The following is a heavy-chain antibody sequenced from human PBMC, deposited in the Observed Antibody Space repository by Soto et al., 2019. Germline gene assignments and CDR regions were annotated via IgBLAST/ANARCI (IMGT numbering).Heavy chain of an antibody. CDR2: INPNSGGT. J-gene: IGHJ4*02. CDR1: GYTFTGYY. V-gene: IGHV1-2*04. D-gene: IGHD1-26*01. Sequence: DSVQVSCKASGYTFTGYYMHWVRQAPGQGLEWMGWINPNSGGTNYAQKFQGWVTMTRDTSISTAYMELSRLRSDDTAVYYCARSEATRGGTGLVRLRPFDYWGQGTLVIVSS. CDR3: ARSEATRGGTGLVRLRPFDY.